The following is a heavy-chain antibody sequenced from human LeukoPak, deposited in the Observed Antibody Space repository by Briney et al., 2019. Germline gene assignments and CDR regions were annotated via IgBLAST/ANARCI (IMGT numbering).Heavy chain of an antibody. D-gene: IGHD1-26*01. V-gene: IGHV1-2*06. CDR2: INPDSGGT. CDR1: GYTFTGYY. Sequence: ASVKVSYKASGYTFTGYYMHWVRQAPGQGLEWMGRINPDSGGTNYAQKFQNRVTMTRDTSISTVYVELSSLRSDDTAVYYCTRESGSYHGNDYWGQGTLVTVSS. CDR3: TRESGSYHGNDY. J-gene: IGHJ4*02.